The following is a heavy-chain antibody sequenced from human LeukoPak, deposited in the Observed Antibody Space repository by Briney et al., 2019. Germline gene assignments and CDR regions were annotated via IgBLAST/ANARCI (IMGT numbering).Heavy chain of an antibody. Sequence: ASVKVSCKASGYTFTGYYMHWVRQAPGQGLEWMGWINPNSGRTNYAQKFQGRVTMTRDTSISTAYMELSRLRSDDTAVYYCARVGAYYYGMDVWGQGTTVTVSS. J-gene: IGHJ6*02. D-gene: IGHD3-16*01. V-gene: IGHV1-2*02. CDR3: ARVGAYYYGMDV. CDR1: GYTFTGYY. CDR2: INPNSGRT.